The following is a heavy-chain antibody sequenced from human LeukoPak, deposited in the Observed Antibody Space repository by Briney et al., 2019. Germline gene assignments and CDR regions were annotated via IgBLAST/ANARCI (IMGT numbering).Heavy chain of an antibody. CDR1: GGTFSSYA. V-gene: IGHV1-69*01. D-gene: IGHD1-7*01. J-gene: IGHJ4*02. Sequence: SVTVSCKASGGTFSSYAISWVRQAPGQGLEWMGGIIPIFDTANYAQKFQGRVTITADESTSTAYMELSSLRSEDTAVYYCARDRVYNWNYGGSTDWGQGTLVTVSS. CDR3: ARDRVYNWNYGGSTD. CDR2: IIPIFDTA.